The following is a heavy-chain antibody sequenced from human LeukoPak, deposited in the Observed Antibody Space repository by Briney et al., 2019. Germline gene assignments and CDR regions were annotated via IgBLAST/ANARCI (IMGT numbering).Heavy chain of an antibody. CDR2: IYTSGST. V-gene: IGHV4-61*02. J-gene: IGHJ4*02. Sequence: PSQTLSLTCTVSGGSISSGSYYWSWIRQPARKGLEWIGRIYTSGSTNYNPSLKSRVTISVDTSKNQFSLKLSSVTAADTAVYYCARAAVYYDSSGLDYWGQGTLVTVSS. CDR1: GGSISSGSYY. CDR3: ARAAVYYDSSGLDY. D-gene: IGHD3-22*01.